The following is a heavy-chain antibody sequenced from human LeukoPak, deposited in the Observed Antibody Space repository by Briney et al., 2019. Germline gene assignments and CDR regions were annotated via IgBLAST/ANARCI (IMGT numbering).Heavy chain of an antibody. CDR3: ARGRRQWLEPPSDYYFYMDV. Sequence: SETLSLTCGVYGGSFSGHYWSWIRQPPGKGLEWIGENNDSGSSNYNPSLKSRVTISVDTSKNQFSLELSSVTAADTAAYYCARGRRQWLEPPSDYYFYMDVWGKGTTVTVSS. J-gene: IGHJ6*03. V-gene: IGHV4-34*01. CDR1: GGSFSGHY. D-gene: IGHD6-19*01. CDR2: NNDSGSS.